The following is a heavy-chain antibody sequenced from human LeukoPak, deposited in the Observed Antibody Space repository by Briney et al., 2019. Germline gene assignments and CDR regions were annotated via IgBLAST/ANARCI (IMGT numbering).Heavy chain of an antibody. CDR2: ISSSSSYI. CDR1: GFTFSSYS. D-gene: IGHD4-17*01. CDR3: ARAEDYGDYGYYYYMDV. J-gene: IGHJ6*03. V-gene: IGHV3-21*01. Sequence: GGSLRLSCAASGFTFSSYSMNWVRQAPGKGLEWVSSISSSSSYIYYADSVKGRFTISRDNAKNSLYLQMNSLRAEDTAVYYCARAEDYGDYGYYYYMDVWGKGTTVTISS.